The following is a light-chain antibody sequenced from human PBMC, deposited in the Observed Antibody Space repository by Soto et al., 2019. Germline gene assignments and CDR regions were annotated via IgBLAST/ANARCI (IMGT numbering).Light chain of an antibody. Sequence: QSALTQPDSVSGSPGQSITISCTGTSRDVGGYNYVSWDQQHPGKAPKLMIYEVSNRPSGVSNRFSGSKSGNTASLNISGLQAEDEADYYCSSYTSSSTPVVFGEGTKVTVL. CDR1: SRDVGGYNY. V-gene: IGLV2-14*01. CDR2: EVS. J-gene: IGLJ2*01. CDR3: SSYTSSSTPVV.